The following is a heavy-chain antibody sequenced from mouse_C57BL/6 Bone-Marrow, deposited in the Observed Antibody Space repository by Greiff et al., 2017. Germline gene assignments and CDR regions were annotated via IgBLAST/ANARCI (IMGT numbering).Heavy chain of an antibody. D-gene: IGHD2-2*01. Sequence: VQLQESGAELVRPGTSVTVSCKASGYAFTNYLIEWVKQRPGQGLEWIGVINPGSGGTNYNEKFKGKATLTADKSSSTAYMQLSSLTSEDSAVYFCVVIYFDYWGQGTTLTVSS. CDR3: VVIYFDY. CDR1: GYAFTNYL. CDR2: INPGSGGT. V-gene: IGHV1-54*01. J-gene: IGHJ2*01.